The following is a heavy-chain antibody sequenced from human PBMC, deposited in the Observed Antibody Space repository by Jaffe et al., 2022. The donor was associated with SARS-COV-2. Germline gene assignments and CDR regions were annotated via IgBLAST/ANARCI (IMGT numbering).Heavy chain of an antibody. Sequence: QVQLQESGPGLVKPSETLSLTCTVSGGSISSYYWSWIRQPPGKGLEWIGYIYYSGSTNYNPSLKSRVTISVDTSKNQFSLKLSSVTAADTAVYYCARDAHGYYDSSGYSSRYFDYWGQGTLVTVSS. CDR2: IYYSGST. CDR3: ARDAHGYYDSSGYSSRYFDY. V-gene: IGHV4-59*01. D-gene: IGHD3-22*01. J-gene: IGHJ4*02. CDR1: GGSISSYY.